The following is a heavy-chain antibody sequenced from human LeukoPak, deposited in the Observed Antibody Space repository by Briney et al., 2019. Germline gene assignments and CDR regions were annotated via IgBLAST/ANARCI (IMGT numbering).Heavy chain of an antibody. Sequence: GGSLRLSCAASGFTFSSYSMNWVRQAPGKGLEWVSSISSSSSYIYYADSVKGRFTISRDNAKNSLYLQMNSLRAEDTAVYYCARGPSYSGSHNDYWGQGTLVTVSS. CDR1: GFTFSSYS. CDR3: ARGPSYSGSHNDY. V-gene: IGHV3-21*01. D-gene: IGHD1-26*01. J-gene: IGHJ4*02. CDR2: ISSSSSYI.